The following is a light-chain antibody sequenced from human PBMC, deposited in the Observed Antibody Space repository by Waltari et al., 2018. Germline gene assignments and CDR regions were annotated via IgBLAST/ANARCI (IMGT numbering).Light chain of an antibody. CDR3: SSYAGSSKGV. CDR1: SSDVGNYKR. Sequence: QSALTQPASVSGSPGQSITIPCPGTSSDVGNYKRVSWYQQHPGKAPNLMIYAVSKRPSGVSDRFSGSKSGDMASLTISGLQPEDEAEYFCSSYAGSSKGVFGGGTKVTVL. J-gene: IGLJ2*01. CDR2: AVS. V-gene: IGLV2-23*02.